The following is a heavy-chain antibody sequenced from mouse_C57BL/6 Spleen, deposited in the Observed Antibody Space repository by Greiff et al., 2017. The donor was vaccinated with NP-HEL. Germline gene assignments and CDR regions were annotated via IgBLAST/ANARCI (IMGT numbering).Heavy chain of an antibody. CDR2: ISDGGSYT. CDR3: ARDRDYYGI. D-gene: IGHD1-1*01. Sequence: EVKVVESGGGLVKPGGSLKLSCAASGFTFSSYAMSWVRQTPEKRLEWVATISDGGSYTYYPDNVKGRFTISRDNAKNNLYLQMSHLKSEDTAMYYCARDRDYYGIWGQGTLVTVSA. J-gene: IGHJ3*01. V-gene: IGHV5-4*01. CDR1: GFTFSSYA.